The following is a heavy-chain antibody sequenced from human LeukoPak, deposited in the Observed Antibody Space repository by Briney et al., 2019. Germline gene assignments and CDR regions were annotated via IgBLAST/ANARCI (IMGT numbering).Heavy chain of an antibody. CDR3: ARDYLWGSYRYTPLDY. D-gene: IGHD3-16*02. CDR2: ISYDGNNK. CDR1: GFTFSNYG. V-gene: IGHV3-30*19. J-gene: IGHJ4*02. Sequence: PGGSLRLSCAASGFTFSNYGMHWVRQAPGKGLEWVAVISYDGNNKYYADSVKGRLTISRDNSKNTLYLQMNSLRAEDTAVYYCARDYLWGSYRYTPLDYWGQGTLVTVSS.